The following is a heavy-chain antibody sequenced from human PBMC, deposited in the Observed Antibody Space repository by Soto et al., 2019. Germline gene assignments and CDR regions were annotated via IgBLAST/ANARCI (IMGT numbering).Heavy chain of an antibody. Sequence: PSETLSLTCTVSGGSISSYYWSWIRQPPGKGLEWIGYIYYSGSTNYNPSLKSRVTISVDTSKNQFSLKLSSVTAADTAVYYCARRSPATFGGVIAYYFDYWGQGTLVTVSS. CDR2: IYYSGST. CDR1: GGSISSYY. D-gene: IGHD3-16*02. J-gene: IGHJ4*02. CDR3: ARRSPATFGGVIAYYFDY. V-gene: IGHV4-59*08.